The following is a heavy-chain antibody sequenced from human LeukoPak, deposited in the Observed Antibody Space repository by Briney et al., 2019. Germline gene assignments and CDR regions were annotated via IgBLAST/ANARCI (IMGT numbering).Heavy chain of an antibody. CDR1: GFTFSSYW. CDR2: IKQDGSEK. D-gene: IGHD2-2*01. J-gene: IGHJ4*02. Sequence: GGSLRLSCAASGFTFSSYWMSWVRQAPGKGLEWVANIKQDGSEKYYVDSVKGRFTISRDNPKNTLYLKMNSLRAEDTAIYFCARGGFTGTSCPYFDYWGQGTLVTVSS. CDR3: ARGGFTGTSCPYFDY. V-gene: IGHV3-7*01.